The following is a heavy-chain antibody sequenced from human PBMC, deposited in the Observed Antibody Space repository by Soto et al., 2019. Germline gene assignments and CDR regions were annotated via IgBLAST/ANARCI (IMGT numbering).Heavy chain of an antibody. J-gene: IGHJ4*02. CDR1: GGSISGSY. V-gene: IGHV4-59*01. Sequence: QVQLQESGPGLVKPSETLSLTCSVSGGSISGSYWSWIRQSPGKGLEWLGYVYYTGSTNYSPSLRSRVSISVDTSKNEFSLRLSSVTAADMAVYFCARSVAVPGAHIDYWGQGTQVTVSS. D-gene: IGHD6-19*01. CDR3: ARSVAVPGAHIDY. CDR2: VYYTGST.